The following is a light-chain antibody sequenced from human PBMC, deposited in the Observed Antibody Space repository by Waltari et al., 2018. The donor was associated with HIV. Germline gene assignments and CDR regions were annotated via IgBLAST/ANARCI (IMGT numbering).Light chain of an antibody. Sequence: EIVMTQSPATLSVSPGQRATVSCWASQSISSNLAWYQQRPGQAPRLLVYDASTRVAGIPARFSASGFATEFTLTNSSLQSEDFAVYYCQQYNDWLSWTFGQGTKVEMK. CDR3: QQYNDWLSWT. J-gene: IGKJ1*01. CDR1: QSISSN. CDR2: DAS. V-gene: IGKV3-15*01.